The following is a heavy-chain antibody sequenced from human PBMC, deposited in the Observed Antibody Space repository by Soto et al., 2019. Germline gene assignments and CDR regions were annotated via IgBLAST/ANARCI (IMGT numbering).Heavy chain of an antibody. CDR1: GDTFTSYG. D-gene: IGHD3-3*01. J-gene: IGHJ5*02. V-gene: IGHV1-18*01. Sequence: ASVKVSCKASGDTFTSYGISWVRQAPGQGLEWMGWISAYNGNTNYAQKLQGRVTMTTDTSTSTAYMELRSLRSDDTAVYYCARDREPGYDFWSGYQNWFDPWGQGTLVTVSS. CDR3: ARDREPGYDFWSGYQNWFDP. CDR2: ISAYNGNT.